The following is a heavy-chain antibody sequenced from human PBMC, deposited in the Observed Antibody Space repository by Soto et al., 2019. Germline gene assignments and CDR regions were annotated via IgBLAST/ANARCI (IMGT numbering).Heavy chain of an antibody. J-gene: IGHJ5*02. CDR3: ARKRITMVRGVRGWFDP. D-gene: IGHD3-10*01. V-gene: IGHV4-34*01. Sequence: PSETLSLTCAVYGGSFSGYYWGWIRQPPGKGLEWIGEINHSGSTNYNPSLKSRVTISVDTSKNQFSLKLSSVTAADTAVYYCARKRITMVRGVRGWFDPWGQGTLVTVSS. CDR1: GGSFSGYY. CDR2: INHSGST.